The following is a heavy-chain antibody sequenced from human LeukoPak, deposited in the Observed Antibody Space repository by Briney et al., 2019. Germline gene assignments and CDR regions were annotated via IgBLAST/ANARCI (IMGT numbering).Heavy chain of an antibody. CDR1: GGSFRGYY. D-gene: IGHD3-10*01. J-gene: IGHJ6*04. CDR2: INHSGST. Sequence: PSETLSLTCAVYGGSFRGYYWSWIRQPPGKGLEWIGEINHSGSTNYNPSLKSRVTISVDTSKNQFSLKLSSVTAADTAVYYCARDLITMVRGVIRYYGMDVWGKGTTVTVSS. V-gene: IGHV4-34*01. CDR3: ARDLITMVRGVIRYYGMDV.